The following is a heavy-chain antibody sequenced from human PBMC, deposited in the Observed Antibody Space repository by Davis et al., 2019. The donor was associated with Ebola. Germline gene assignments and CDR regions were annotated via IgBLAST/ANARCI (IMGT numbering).Heavy chain of an antibody. CDR3: ARDLGSPLGDGSKVN. Sequence: SVKVSCKASGGTFSSYAISWVRQAPGQGLEWMGGIIPIFGTANYAQKFQGRVTITADESTSTAYMELSSLRSEDTAVYYCARDLGSPLGDGSKVNWGQGTLVTVSS. CDR2: IIPIFGTA. V-gene: IGHV1-69*13. CDR1: GGTFSSYA. D-gene: IGHD5-24*01. J-gene: IGHJ4*02.